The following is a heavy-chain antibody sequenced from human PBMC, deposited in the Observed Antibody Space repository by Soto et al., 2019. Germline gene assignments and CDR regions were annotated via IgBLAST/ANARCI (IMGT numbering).Heavy chain of an antibody. CDR3: ARAPGYCSGGSCYSGWYFDL. Sequence: QVQLVQSGAEVKKPGSSVKVSCKASGGTFSSYAISWVRQAPGQGLEWMGGIIPIFGTANYAQKFQGRVTITADESTSTAYMELSSLRSEHTAVYYCARAPGYCSGGSCYSGWYFDLWGRGTLVTVSS. CDR2: IIPIFGTA. J-gene: IGHJ2*01. CDR1: GGTFSSYA. V-gene: IGHV1-69*01. D-gene: IGHD2-15*01.